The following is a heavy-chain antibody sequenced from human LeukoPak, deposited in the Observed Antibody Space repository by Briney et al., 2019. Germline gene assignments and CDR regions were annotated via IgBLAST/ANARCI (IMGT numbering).Heavy chain of an antibody. CDR1: GFTFSDYY. CDR2: ISSSGSTI. D-gene: IGHD3-10*01. Sequence: GGSLRLSCAASGFTFSDYYMSWIRQAPGKGLEWVSYISSSGSTIYYADSVKGRFTISRDNAKNSLYLQMNSLRAEDTAVYYCARRAGYYYGSGSYYYYYYYMDVWGKGTTVTISS. CDR3: ARRAGYYYGSGSYYYYYYYMDV. J-gene: IGHJ6*03. V-gene: IGHV3-11*01.